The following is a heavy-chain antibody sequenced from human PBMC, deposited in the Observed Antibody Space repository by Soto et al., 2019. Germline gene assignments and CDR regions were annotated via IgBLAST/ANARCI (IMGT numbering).Heavy chain of an antibody. CDR2: IYYSGTT. V-gene: IGHV4-31*03. J-gene: IGHJ6*02. Sequence: QVQLQESGPGLVKPSQTLSLTCTVSGGSISSGGYYWYWIRQHPGKGLEWIGYIYYSGTTYYNPSLKSRVTISGATSKNQFSLKLSSVTAADTAVYYCAASCVACGGFNYYGMDVWGQGTTVTVSS. D-gene: IGHD2-21*01. CDR3: AASCVACGGFNYYGMDV. CDR1: GGSISSGGYY.